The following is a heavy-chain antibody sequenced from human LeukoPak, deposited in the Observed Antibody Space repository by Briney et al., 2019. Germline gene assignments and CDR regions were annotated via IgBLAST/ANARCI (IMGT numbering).Heavy chain of an antibody. J-gene: IGHJ5*02. Sequence: GASVKVSCKASGYTFTSYGISWVRQAPGQGLEWMGWISAYNGNTNYAQKLQGRVTMTTDTSTSTAYMELRSLRSDDTAVYYCARAHRVVVAANRFDPWGQGTRVTVSS. D-gene: IGHD2-15*01. CDR1: GYTFTSYG. CDR2: ISAYNGNT. V-gene: IGHV1-18*01. CDR3: ARAHRVVVAANRFDP.